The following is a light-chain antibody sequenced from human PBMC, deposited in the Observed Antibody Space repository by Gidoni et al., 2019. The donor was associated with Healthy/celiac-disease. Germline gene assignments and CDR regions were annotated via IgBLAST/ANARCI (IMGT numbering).Light chain of an antibody. Sequence: DIGMTQSPDPLAEPLGASATINCKSSQSVLYSSNNKNYLDWYQQKPGQAPKLLIYWASTRESGVPDRFSGSGSGTDFTLTISSLQAEDVAVYYCQQYYSTPQTFGQGTKLEIK. CDR2: WAS. CDR3: QQYYSTPQT. V-gene: IGKV4-1*01. J-gene: IGKJ2*01. CDR1: QSVLYSSNNKNY.